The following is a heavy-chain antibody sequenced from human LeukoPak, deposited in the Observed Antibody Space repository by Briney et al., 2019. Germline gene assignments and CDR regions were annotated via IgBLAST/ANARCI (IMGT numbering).Heavy chain of an antibody. J-gene: IGHJ1*01. CDR3: ATPAAGPGAEYSLY. CDR1: GFTVSSNY. D-gene: IGHD6-13*01. V-gene: IGHV3-53*01. CDR2: IYSGGST. Sequence: PGGSLRLSCAASGFTVSSNYMSWVRQAPGKGLEWVSVIYSGGSTYYADSVKGRFTISRDNAKNSLDLLMNSLKVEDTAVYYCATPAAGPGAEYSLYWGQGTLVIVSS.